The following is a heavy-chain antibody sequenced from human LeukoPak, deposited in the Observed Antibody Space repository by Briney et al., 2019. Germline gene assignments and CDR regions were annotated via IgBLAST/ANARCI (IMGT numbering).Heavy chain of an antibody. CDR2: IYSSGTT. D-gene: IGHD2-15*01. V-gene: IGHV4-59*12. J-gene: IGHJ3*02. CDR3: ARLWGGTVAFDI. Sequence: SETLSLTCTVSGGSISGEYWSWIRQPPGKGLEWFGYIYSSGTTNYNPSLKSRLTMSVDTSKNQFSLKLSSVTAADTAVYCCARLWGGTVAFDIWGQGTMVTVSS. CDR1: GGSISGEY.